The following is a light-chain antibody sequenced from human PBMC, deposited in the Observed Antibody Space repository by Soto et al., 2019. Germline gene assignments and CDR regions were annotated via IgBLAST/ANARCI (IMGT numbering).Light chain of an antibody. V-gene: IGKV3D-20*01. CDR2: DAS. CDR3: QQYDSSPYT. Sequence: EIVLTQSPATLSLSPGERATLSCGASQSVSSTYLDWYQQKPGLAPRLLIYDASSRATGIPDRFSGSGSGPDFTRTISTLEPEDFAVYYCQQYDSSPYTFGQGTKLEIK. J-gene: IGKJ2*01. CDR1: QSVSSTY.